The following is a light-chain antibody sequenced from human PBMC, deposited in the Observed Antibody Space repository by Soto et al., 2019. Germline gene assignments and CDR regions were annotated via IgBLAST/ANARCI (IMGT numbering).Light chain of an antibody. CDR1: QSVSSRY. V-gene: IGKV3-20*01. CDR2: GAS. CDR3: HLYGSSPPRT. J-gene: IGKJ2*01. Sequence: EIVLTQSPGTLSLSPGERATLSYRASQSVSSRYLAWYQQTPGQAPRLLIYGASSRATGIPDRFSGSGSGTDFTLTISRLEPEDFAVYYCHLYGSSPPRTFGQGTELEI.